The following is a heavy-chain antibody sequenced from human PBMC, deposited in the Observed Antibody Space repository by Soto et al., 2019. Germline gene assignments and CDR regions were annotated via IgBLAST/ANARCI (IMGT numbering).Heavy chain of an antibody. CDR3: ATSTRDIVVVPAAMGVAYYYYGMDV. V-gene: IGHV1-69*13. CDR2: IIPIFGTA. J-gene: IGHJ6*02. D-gene: IGHD2-2*01. CDR1: GGTFSSYA. Sequence: ASVKVSCKASGGTFSSYAISWVRQAPGQGLEWMGGIIPIFGTANYAQKFQGRVTITADESTSIAYMELSSLRSEDTAVYYCATSTRDIVVVPAAMGVAYYYYGMDVWGQGTTVTVSS.